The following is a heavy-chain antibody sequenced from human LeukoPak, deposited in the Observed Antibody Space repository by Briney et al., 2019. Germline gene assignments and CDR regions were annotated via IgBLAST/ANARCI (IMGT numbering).Heavy chain of an antibody. D-gene: IGHD6-13*01. CDR1: GGTFSSYA. CDR3: ARTYSSSWKGGYNWFDP. J-gene: IGHJ5*02. V-gene: IGHV1-69*04. Sequence: GASVKVSCKVSGGTFSSYAISRVRQAPGQGLEWMGRIIPILGIANYAQKFQGRVTITADKSTSTAYMELSSLRSEDTAVYYCARTYSSSWKGGYNWFDPWGQGTLVTVSS. CDR2: IIPILGIA.